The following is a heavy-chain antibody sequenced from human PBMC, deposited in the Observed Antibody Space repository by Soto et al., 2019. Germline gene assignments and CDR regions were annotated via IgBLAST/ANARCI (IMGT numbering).Heavy chain of an antibody. CDR2: FDPEDGET. V-gene: IGHV1-24*01. D-gene: IGHD1-26*01. CDR3: ATAGGSYPGY. CDR1: GYTLTELS. J-gene: IGHJ4*02. Sequence: GASVKVSCKVSGYTLTELSMHWVRQAPGKGLEWMGGFDPEDGETIYAQKFQGTVTMPEDTSTDTAYMELSSLRSEATAVYYCATAGGSYPGYWGKGTLVTVSS.